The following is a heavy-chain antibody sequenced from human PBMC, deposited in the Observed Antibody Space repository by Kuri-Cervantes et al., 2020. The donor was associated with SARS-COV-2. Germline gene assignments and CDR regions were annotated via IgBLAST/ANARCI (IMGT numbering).Heavy chain of an antibody. CDR3: AREMATNLYYFDY. CDR1: GYTFTGYY. J-gene: IGHJ4*02. CDR2: INPNSGGI. V-gene: IGHV1-2*04. Sequence: ASVKVSCKASGYTFTGYYMHWVRQAPGQGLEWMGWINPNSGGINYAQKFQGWVTMTRDTSISTAYMELSRLRSDDTAVYYCAREMATNLYYFDYWGQGTLVTVSS. D-gene: IGHD5-24*01.